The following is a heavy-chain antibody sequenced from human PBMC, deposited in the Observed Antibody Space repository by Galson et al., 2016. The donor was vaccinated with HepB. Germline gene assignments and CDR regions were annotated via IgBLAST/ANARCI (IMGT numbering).Heavy chain of an antibody. J-gene: IGHJ4*02. V-gene: IGHV4-39*07. CDR2: ILYDGIT. D-gene: IGHD1-1*01. CDR3: VRTTRSYFDY. Sequence: SETLSLTCTVSGGSISSDNYYWGWIRQPPGKGLEWIGNILYDGITYYKPSLRSRVTISLDTSKNQFSLKLSSVTAADTAVYYCVRTTRSYFDYWGQGTLVAVSS. CDR1: GGSISSDNYY.